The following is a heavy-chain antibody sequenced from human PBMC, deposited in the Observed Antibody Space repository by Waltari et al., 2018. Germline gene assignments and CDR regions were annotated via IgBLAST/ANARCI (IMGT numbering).Heavy chain of an antibody. D-gene: IGHD6-19*01. Sequence: QVQLVESGGGVVQPGTSLSLSCAASGFTFRSYSMHWVRQAPGKGLEWVSVFYSAGSTNYADSVKGRFTISRDNSKNTLSLQMNSLRTEDTAVYYCARENSVAGARAFDYWGQGLLVTVSS. CDR1: GFTFRSYS. V-gene: IGHV3-NL1*01. CDR3: ARENSVAGARAFDY. CDR2: FYSAGST. J-gene: IGHJ4*02.